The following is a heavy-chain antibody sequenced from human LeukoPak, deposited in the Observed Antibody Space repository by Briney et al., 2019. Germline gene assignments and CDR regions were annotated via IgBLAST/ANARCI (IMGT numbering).Heavy chain of an antibody. Sequence: GGSLRLSRAASGFTFGSYARSWVRQAPGKGLEWVSAISGSGGSTYYADSVKGRFTISRDNSKNTLYLQMNSLRAEDTAVYFCAKRGVVIRGILVIGYHQEAYHYDFWGQGVLVTVSS. V-gene: IGHV3-23*01. J-gene: IGHJ4*02. CDR1: GFTFGSYA. CDR3: AKRGVVIRGILVIGYHQEAYHYDF. CDR2: ISGSGGST. D-gene: IGHD3-10*01.